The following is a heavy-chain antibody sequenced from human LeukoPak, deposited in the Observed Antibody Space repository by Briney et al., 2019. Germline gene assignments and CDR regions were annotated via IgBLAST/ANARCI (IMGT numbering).Heavy chain of an antibody. Sequence: GGSLRLSCAASGFTLSSYGMHWVRQAPGKGLEPVAFIRYDGSNKYYADSVKGRFTISRDNYKNTLYLQMNSLRAEDTAVYYCAKAISSGYLMGGAFDIWGQGTMVTVSS. D-gene: IGHD3-22*01. V-gene: IGHV3-30*02. J-gene: IGHJ3*02. CDR2: IRYDGSNK. CDR1: GFTLSSYG. CDR3: AKAISSGYLMGGAFDI.